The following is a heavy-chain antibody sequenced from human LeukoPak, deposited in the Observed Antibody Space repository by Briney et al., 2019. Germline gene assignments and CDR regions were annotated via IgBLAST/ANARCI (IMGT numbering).Heavy chain of an antibody. J-gene: IGHJ4*02. Sequence: GSLRLSCAVSGFTLTNHGVSWFRQAPGKGLEWVSAISGSGGNTYYADSVKGRFTISRDNSKNTLYLQMKSLRAEDTAVYYCAKAKITIFGGNDYWGQGTLVTVSS. CDR3: AKAKITIFGGNDY. V-gene: IGHV3-23*01. D-gene: IGHD3-3*01. CDR1: GFTLTNHG. CDR2: ISGSGGNT.